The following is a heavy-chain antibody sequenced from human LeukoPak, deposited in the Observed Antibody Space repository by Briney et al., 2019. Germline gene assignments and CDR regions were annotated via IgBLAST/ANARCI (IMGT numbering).Heavy chain of an antibody. D-gene: IGHD3-22*01. CDR2: IYYSGST. Sequence: PSETLSLTCTVSGGSISSYYWSWIRQPPGKGLEWIGYIYYSGSTNYNPSPKSRVTISVDTSKNQFSLKLSSVTAADTAVYYCAREWGMFYYDSTGYYYFDYWGQGTLVTVSS. CDR3: AREWGMFYYDSTGYYYFDY. CDR1: GGSISSYY. J-gene: IGHJ4*02. V-gene: IGHV4-59*12.